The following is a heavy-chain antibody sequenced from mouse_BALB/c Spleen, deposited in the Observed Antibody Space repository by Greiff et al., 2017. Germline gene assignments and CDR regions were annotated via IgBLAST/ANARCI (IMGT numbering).Heavy chain of an antibody. CDR3: TRWEWDYDRGYAMDY. CDR2: INPGSGGT. CDR1: GYAFTNYL. D-gene: IGHD2-4*01. V-gene: IGHV1-54*01. Sequence: VQLQQSGAELVRPGTSVKVSCKASGYAFTNYLIEWVKQRPGQGLEWIGVINPGSGGTNYNEKFKGKATLTADKSSSTAYMQLSSLTSDDSAVYYCTRWEWDYDRGYAMDYWGQGTSVTVSS. J-gene: IGHJ4*01.